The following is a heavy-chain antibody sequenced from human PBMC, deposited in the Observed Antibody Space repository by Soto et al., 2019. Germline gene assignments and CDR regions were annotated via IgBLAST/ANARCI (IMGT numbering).Heavy chain of an antibody. D-gene: IGHD3-22*01. CDR3: AAGGSGYYAN. V-gene: IGHV3-74*01. CDR1: GFTFSTYW. Sequence: EVQLVESGGDLVQSGGSLRLSCAASGFTFSTYWMHWVRQAPGKGLLWVSRIKTDGTYATYADSVKGRFTISRDNAKNTLYLQMNSLRVEDAAVYYCAAGGSGYYANWGQGTLVTVSS. CDR2: IKTDGTYA. J-gene: IGHJ4*02.